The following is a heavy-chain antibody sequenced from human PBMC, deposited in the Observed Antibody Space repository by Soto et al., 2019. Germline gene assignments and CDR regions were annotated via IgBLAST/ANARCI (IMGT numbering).Heavy chain of an antibody. CDR2: ISNDGSKK. D-gene: IGHD2-15*01. Sequence: GRNLRLSCAASGVAFTNYGIHWVRQAPGKGLEWVAHISNDGSKKFYADSVKGRFTISRDNSENTVYLQMTSLRPHHTAVFYCVSDVVLHTGVALGYWGQGPLGSVSS. CDR3: VSDVVLHTGVALGY. CDR1: GVAFTNYG. V-gene: IGHV3-30*03. J-gene: IGHJ4*02.